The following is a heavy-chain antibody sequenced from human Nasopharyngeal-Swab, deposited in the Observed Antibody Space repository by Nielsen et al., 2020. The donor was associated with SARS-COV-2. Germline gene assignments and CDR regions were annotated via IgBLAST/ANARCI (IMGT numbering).Heavy chain of an antibody. CDR3: ARGQGYYYGSGSHWFDP. CDR1: GGSFSGYY. CDR2: INHSGST. V-gene: IGHV4-34*01. J-gene: IGHJ5*02. D-gene: IGHD3-10*01. Sequence: SETLSLTCAVYGGSFSGYYWSWIRQPPGKGLEWIGEINHSGSTNYNPSLKSRVTISVDTSKNQFSLMLSSVTAADTAVYYCARGQGYYYGSGSHWFDPWGQGTLVTVSS.